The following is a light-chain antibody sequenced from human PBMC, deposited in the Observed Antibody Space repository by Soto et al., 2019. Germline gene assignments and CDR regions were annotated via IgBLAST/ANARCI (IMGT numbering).Light chain of an antibody. J-gene: IGKJ4*01. Sequence: EIVVTQSPATLALSPGERATLSCRASQSVSSYLAWYQQKPGQAPRLLIYDASNRATGIPARFSGSGSGTFFTLTISHLEPEVFDVYYCQQRSNWPLTFGGGTKVEIK. V-gene: IGKV3-11*01. CDR1: QSVSSY. CDR3: QQRSNWPLT. CDR2: DAS.